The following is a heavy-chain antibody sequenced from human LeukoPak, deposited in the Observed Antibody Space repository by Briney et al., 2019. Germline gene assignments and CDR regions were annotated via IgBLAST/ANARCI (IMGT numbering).Heavy chain of an antibody. CDR1: GFTVSSNY. D-gene: IGHD6-6*01. CDR2: IYSGGST. CDR3: ARSKGSSSHYYYYYGMDV. J-gene: IGHJ6*02. V-gene: IGHV3-53*01. Sequence: GGSLRLSCAASGFTVSSNYMSWVRQAPGKGLEWVSVIYSGGSTYYADSVKGRFTISRDNSKNTLYLQMNSLRAEDTAVCYCARSKGSSSHYYYYYGMDVWGQGTTVTVSS.